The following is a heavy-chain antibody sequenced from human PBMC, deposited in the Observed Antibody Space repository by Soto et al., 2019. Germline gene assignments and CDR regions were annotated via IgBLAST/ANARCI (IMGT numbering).Heavy chain of an antibody. CDR3: APGVVGATRYYHYGMDV. CDR1: GYTLTELS. Sequence: ASVKVSCKVSGYTLTELSMHWVRQAPGKGLEWMGGFDPEDGETIYAQKFQGRVTMTEDTSTDTAYMELSSLRSEDTAVYYCAPGVVGATRYYHYGMDVWGPGTTVTVSS. V-gene: IGHV1-24*01. J-gene: IGHJ6*02. D-gene: IGHD1-26*01. CDR2: FDPEDGET.